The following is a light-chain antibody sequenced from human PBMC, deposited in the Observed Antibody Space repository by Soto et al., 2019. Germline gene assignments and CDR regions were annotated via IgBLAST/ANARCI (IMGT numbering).Light chain of an antibody. V-gene: IGLV3-1*01. J-gene: IGLJ2*01. CDR1: KLGDKY. CDR3: QAWDKSLV. Sequence: SYELTQPPSVSVSPGQTASITCSGDKLGDKYACWYQQKPGQSTVLVIYQDSKRPSGIPERFSGSNSGNTATLTISGTQAMDEADYSCQAWDKSLVFGGGTKVTVL. CDR2: QDS.